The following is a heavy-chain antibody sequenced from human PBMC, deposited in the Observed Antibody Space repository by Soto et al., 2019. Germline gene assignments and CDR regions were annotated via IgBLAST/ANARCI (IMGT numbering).Heavy chain of an antibody. D-gene: IGHD6-19*01. J-gene: IGHJ4*02. CDR2: IYYSGST. V-gene: IGHV4-59*01. CDR3: ARAGRRYSSGWYEDY. Sequence: PSETLSLTCPVSGGSISSYYWSWIRQPPGKGLEWIGYIYYSGSTNYNPSLKSRVTISVDTSKNQFSLKLSSVTAADTAVYYCARAGRRYSSGWYEDYWGQGTLVTVSS. CDR1: GGSISSYY.